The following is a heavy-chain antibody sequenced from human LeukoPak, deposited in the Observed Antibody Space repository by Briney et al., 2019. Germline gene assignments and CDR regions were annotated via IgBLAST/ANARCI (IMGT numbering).Heavy chain of an antibody. CDR3: ATSRFY. V-gene: IGHV3-23*01. CDR1: GFIFRNYA. J-gene: IGHJ4*02. CDR2: ITASGDTT. Sequence: PGGSLRLSCAASGFIFRNYAMNWVRQAPGKGLEWVSAITASGDTTSYAESVKGRFTISRDNSKNALYLGMNSLRAEDTAIYYCATSRFYWGQGTLVTVSS.